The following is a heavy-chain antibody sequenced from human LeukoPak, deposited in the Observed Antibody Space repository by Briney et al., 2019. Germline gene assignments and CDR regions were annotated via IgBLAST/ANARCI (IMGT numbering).Heavy chain of an antibody. CDR2: INPNTGGA. Sequence: GASVKVSCKASGYIFAAYYIHWVRQAPELGLEWMGWINPNTGGANYVQKFQVRVTMTWDTSISTAYMELTRMTSDDTAIYYCARHRNGGTTGAGDSWGQGTLVTVSS. CDR1: GYIFAAYY. D-gene: IGHD4-17*01. J-gene: IGHJ4*02. CDR3: ARHRNGGTTGAGDS. V-gene: IGHV1-2*02.